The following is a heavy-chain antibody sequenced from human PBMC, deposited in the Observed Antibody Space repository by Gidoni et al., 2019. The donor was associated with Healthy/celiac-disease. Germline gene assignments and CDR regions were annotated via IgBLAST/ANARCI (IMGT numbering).Heavy chain of an antibody. CDR3: ARSGYSYGYSGIGFDY. V-gene: IGHV4-61*01. Sequence: QVQLQESGPGRVKPSETLSRTCTVSGGSVSSGSYYWSWIRQPPGKGLEWIGYIYYSGSTNYNPSLKSRVTISVDTSKNQFSLKLSSVTAADTAVYYCARSGYSYGYSGIGFDYWGQGTLVTVSS. D-gene: IGHD5-18*01. CDR2: IYYSGST. CDR1: GGSVSSGSYY. J-gene: IGHJ4*02.